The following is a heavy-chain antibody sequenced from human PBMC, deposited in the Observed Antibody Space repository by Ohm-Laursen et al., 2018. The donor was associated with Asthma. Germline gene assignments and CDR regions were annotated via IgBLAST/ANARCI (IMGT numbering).Heavy chain of an antibody. CDR3: ARDSWYDFWSGNEYFDY. J-gene: IGHJ4*02. Sequence: SLRLSCAASGFTVGSDYMTWVRQAPGKGLEWASAIYSGGTTYYADSVRGRFTISRDNSKNTLYLQMNSLRAEDTAVYYCARDSWYDFWSGNEYFDYWGQGTLVTVSS. D-gene: IGHD3-3*01. CDR1: GFTVGSDY. V-gene: IGHV3-53*01. CDR2: IYSGGTT.